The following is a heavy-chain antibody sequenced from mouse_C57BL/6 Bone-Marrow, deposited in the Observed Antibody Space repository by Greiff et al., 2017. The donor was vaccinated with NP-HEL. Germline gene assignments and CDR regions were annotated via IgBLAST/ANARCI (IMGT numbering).Heavy chain of an antibody. Sequence: QVQLQQSGPELVKPGASVKISCKASGYAFSSSWMNWVKQRPGKGLEWIGRIYPGDGDTNYNGKFKGKATLTADKSSSTAYMQLSSLTSEDSAVYLCARSGGYYYAMDYWGKGTSVTVSS. CDR3: ARSGGYYYAMDY. J-gene: IGHJ4*01. CDR1: GYAFSSSW. D-gene: IGHD3-1*01. CDR2: IYPGDGDT. V-gene: IGHV1-82*01.